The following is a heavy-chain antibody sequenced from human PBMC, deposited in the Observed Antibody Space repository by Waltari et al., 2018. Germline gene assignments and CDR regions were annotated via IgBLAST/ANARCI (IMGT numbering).Heavy chain of an antibody. CDR3: ARGRRDDYIWGSYRRGYFDY. CDR2: INHGGTT. V-gene: IGHV4-34*01. Sequence: QVQLQQWGAGLLKTSETLSLTCAVYGGSFTGHYWNWIRQPPGKGLEWIGEINHGGTTNYNPSLKSRVTISVDTSKKQISLKLNSVTAADTAVYFCARGRRDDYIWGSYRRGYFDYWGQGALVTVSS. CDR1: GGSFTGHY. J-gene: IGHJ4*02. D-gene: IGHD3-16*02.